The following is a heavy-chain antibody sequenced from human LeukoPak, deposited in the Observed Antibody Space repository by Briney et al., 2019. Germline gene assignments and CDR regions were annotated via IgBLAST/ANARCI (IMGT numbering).Heavy chain of an antibody. J-gene: IGHJ4*02. V-gene: IGHV4-34*01. CDR3: ARGRTIFGVLTLINYFDY. Sequence: PSETLSLTCAVYGGSFSGYYWSWIRQPPGKGLEWIGEIYHSGSTNYNPSLKGLVTISVDTSKNQFSLKLSSVTAADKSVYFCARGRTIFGVLTLINYFDYWGQGNLVTLSS. CDR1: GGSFSGYY. CDR2: IYHSGST. D-gene: IGHD3-3*01.